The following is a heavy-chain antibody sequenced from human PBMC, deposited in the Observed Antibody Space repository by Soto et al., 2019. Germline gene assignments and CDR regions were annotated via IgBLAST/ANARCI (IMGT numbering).Heavy chain of an antibody. CDR3: ARDRAYSSCWFDP. J-gene: IGHJ5*02. CDR1: GGSISSYY. CDR2: IYYSGST. V-gene: IGHV4-59*01. D-gene: IGHD6-19*01. Sequence: SETLSLTCSVSGGSISSYYWSWIRQPPGKGLEWIGYIYYSGSTNYNPSLKSRVTISVDTSKNQFSLKLSSVTAADTAVYYCARDRAYSSCWFDPWGQGTLVTVSS.